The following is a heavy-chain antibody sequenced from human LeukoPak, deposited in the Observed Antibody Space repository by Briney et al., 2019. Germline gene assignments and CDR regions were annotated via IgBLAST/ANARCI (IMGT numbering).Heavy chain of an antibody. CDR3: ARGTYYDFWSGYYAFDI. D-gene: IGHD3-3*01. V-gene: IGHV4-59*12. CDR1: GGSISSYY. CDR2: IHHSGST. Sequence: SETLSLTCTVSGGSISSYYWSWIRQSPGKGLEWIGYIHHSGSTDYNPSLKSQVTISVDTSKNQFSLKLSSVTAADTAVYYCARGTYYDFWSGYYAFDIWGQGTMVTVSS. J-gene: IGHJ3*02.